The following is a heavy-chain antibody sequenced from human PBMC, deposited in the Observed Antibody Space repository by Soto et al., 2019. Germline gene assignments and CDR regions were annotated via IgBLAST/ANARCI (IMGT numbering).Heavy chain of an antibody. V-gene: IGHV1-18*01. Sequence: GASVKVSCKASGYTFTSYGISWGRQAPGQGLEWMGWISAYNGNTNYAQKLQGRVTMTTDTSTSTAYLELRSLRSDDTAVYYCARELGDFWSRYYTGSLDYWGQGTLVTVSS. CDR2: ISAYNGNT. J-gene: IGHJ4*02. CDR1: GYTFTSYG. D-gene: IGHD3-3*01. CDR3: ARELGDFWSRYYTGSLDY.